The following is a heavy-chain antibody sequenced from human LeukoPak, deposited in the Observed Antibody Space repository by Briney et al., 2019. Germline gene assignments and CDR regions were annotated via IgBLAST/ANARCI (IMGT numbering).Heavy chain of an antibody. J-gene: IGHJ4*02. D-gene: IGHD5-18*01. CDR3: ARDLGYSYGMNFDY. V-gene: IGHV1-18*04. CDR1: GYTFTSYG. CDR2: ISAYNGNT. Sequence: ASVKVSCKASGYTFTSYGISWVPQATGQGLEWMGWISAYNGNTNYAQKLQGRVTMTTDTSTSTAYMELRSLRSDDTAVYYCARDLGYSYGMNFDYWGQGTLVTVSS.